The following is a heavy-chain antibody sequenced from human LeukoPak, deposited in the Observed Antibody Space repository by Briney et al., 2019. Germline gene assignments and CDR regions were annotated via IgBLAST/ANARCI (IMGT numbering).Heavy chain of an antibody. CDR3: ARERREDYYGSGTQRSFYYGMDV. J-gene: IGHJ6*02. Sequence: PGGSLRLSCAASGFTFSSYAMHWVRQAPGKGLEWVAVISYDGSNKYYADSVKGRFTISRDNSKNTLYLQMNSLRAEDTAVYYCARERREDYYGSGTQRSFYYGMDVWGQGTTVTVSS. V-gene: IGHV3-30-3*01. CDR1: GFTFSSYA. CDR2: ISYDGSNK. D-gene: IGHD3-10*01.